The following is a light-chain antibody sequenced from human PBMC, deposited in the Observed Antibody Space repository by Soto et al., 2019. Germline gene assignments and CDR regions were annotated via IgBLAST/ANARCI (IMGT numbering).Light chain of an antibody. Sequence: DIRMTQSPSTLSASVGDRVTITCRASQSISSWLAWYQQKPGKAPKLLIYDASSLESGVPSRFSGSGSGTDFTLTIGSLQPEDFATYYCQQSYSPPPITFGQGTRLEIK. V-gene: IGKV1-5*01. CDR3: QQSYSPPPIT. CDR1: QSISSW. CDR2: DAS. J-gene: IGKJ5*01.